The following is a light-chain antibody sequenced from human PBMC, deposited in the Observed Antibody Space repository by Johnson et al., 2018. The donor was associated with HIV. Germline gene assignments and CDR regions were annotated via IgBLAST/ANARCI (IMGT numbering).Light chain of an antibody. J-gene: IGLJ1*01. CDR2: DNN. Sequence: QSVLTQPPSVSAAPGQKVTISCSGSGSNIGNNYVSWYQQLPGTAPKLLIYDNNKRPSGIPDRVSGSKSGTSATLGITGLQTGDEADYYCGTWDSSLNAYVFGTGTKVAVL. V-gene: IGLV1-51*01. CDR3: GTWDSSLNAYV. CDR1: GSNIGNNY.